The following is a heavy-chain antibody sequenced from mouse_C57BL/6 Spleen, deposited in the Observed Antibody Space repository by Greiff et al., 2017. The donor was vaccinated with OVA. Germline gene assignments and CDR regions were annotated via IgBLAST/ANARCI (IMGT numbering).Heavy chain of an antibody. Sequence: EVMLVESGGGLVKPGGSLKLSCAASGFTFSSYTMSWVRQTPEKRLEWVATISGGGGNTYYPDSVKGRFTISRDNAKNTLYLQMSSLRSEDTALYYCARLYYYGSSYGWYFDVWGTGTTVTVSS. CDR3: ARLYYYGSSYGWYFDV. V-gene: IGHV5-9*01. J-gene: IGHJ1*03. CDR2: ISGGGGNT. CDR1: GFTFSSYT. D-gene: IGHD1-1*01.